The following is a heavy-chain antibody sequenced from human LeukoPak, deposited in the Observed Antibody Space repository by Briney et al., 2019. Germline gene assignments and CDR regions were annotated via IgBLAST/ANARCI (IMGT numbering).Heavy chain of an antibody. J-gene: IGHJ6*03. V-gene: IGHV3-11*01. D-gene: IGHD3-16*02. CDR3: ARELYSPSGYYYYMDV. CDR1: GFTFSDYY. Sequence: PGRSLRLSCAASGFTFSDYYMSCIRQAPGKGLEWVSYISGSGSTIYYADSVKGRFTISRDNAKNSLYLQMNSLRAEDTAVYYCARELYSPSGYYYYMDVWGKGTTVTVSS. CDR2: ISGSGSTI.